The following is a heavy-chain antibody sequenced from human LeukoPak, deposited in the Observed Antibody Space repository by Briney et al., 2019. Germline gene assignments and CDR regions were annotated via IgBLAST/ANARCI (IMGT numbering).Heavy chain of an antibody. J-gene: IGHJ4*02. CDR3: AKDASSRDSSDYYFDY. CDR1: GFTFGSYA. Sequence: PGGSLRLSCAASGFTFGSYAMNWVRQAPGKGLEWVSGISGSGGRTDYADSVKGRFTISRDNSKNTLYLQMKSLRAEDTAVYYCAKDASSRDSSDYYFDYWGQGTLVTVSS. D-gene: IGHD3-22*01. CDR2: ISGSGGRT. V-gene: IGHV3-23*01.